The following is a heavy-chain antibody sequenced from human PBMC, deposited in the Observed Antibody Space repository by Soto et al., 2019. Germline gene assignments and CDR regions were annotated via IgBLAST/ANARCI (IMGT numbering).Heavy chain of an antibody. CDR1: GFTFSSYG. CDR2: IWYDGSNK. D-gene: IGHD6-19*01. CDR3: ASRVGAVAGTSTGYYCGMDV. V-gene: IGHV3-33*01. J-gene: IGHJ6*02. Sequence: GSLRLSCAASGFTFSSYGMHWVRQAPGKGLEWVAVIWYDGSNKYYADSVKGRFTISRDNSKNTLYLQMNSLRAEDTAVYYCASRVGAVAGTSTGYYCGMDVWGQGTTVTVSS.